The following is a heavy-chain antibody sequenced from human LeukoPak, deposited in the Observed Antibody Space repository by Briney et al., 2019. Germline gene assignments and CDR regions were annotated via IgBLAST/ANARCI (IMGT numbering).Heavy chain of an antibody. D-gene: IGHD3-3*01. V-gene: IGHV4-34*01. Sequence: SSETLSLTCAVYGGSFSGYYWSWIRQPPGKGLEWIGEINHSGSTNYNPSLKSRVTISVDTSKNQFSLKLSSVTAADTAVYYCARGNHYDFWGGYYYYYMDVWGKGTTVTVSS. CDR2: INHSGST. CDR1: GGSFSGYY. J-gene: IGHJ6*03. CDR3: ARGNHYDFWGGYYYYYMDV.